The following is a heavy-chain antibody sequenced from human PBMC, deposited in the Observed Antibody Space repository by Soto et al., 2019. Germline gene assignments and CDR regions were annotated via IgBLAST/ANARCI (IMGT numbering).Heavy chain of an antibody. CDR1: GGSFSGQY. CDR2: INHSGST. D-gene: IGHD3-10*01. Sequence: SEPLSLTCAVYGGSFSGQYWSWISQPPGKGLEWIGEINHSGSTNYNPSLKSRVTISVDTSKNQFSLKLSSVTAADTAVYYCARDPGSGSYYGWFDPWGQGTLVTVPQ. CDR3: ARDPGSGSYYGWFDP. J-gene: IGHJ5*02. V-gene: IGHV4-34*01.